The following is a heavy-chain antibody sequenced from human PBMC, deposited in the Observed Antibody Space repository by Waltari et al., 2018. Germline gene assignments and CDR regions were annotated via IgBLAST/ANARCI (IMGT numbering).Heavy chain of an antibody. Sequence: QITLKESGPTLVKPTQTLVLTCTCSGFSLTTNGVGVGWIRQPPGKAPEWLALIYWNDDESYNPSRGSRRTITKDTSKNQVVRTMTNMDPVETATYFCAHEFGAFDFWGQGTMVTVSS. CDR3: AHEFGAFDF. J-gene: IGHJ3*01. CDR2: IYWNDDE. CDR1: GFSLTTNGVG. D-gene: IGHD3-16*01. V-gene: IGHV2-5*01.